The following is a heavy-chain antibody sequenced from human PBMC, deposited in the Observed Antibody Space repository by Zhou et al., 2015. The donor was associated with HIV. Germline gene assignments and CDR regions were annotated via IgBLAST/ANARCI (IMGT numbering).Heavy chain of an antibody. V-gene: IGHV1-69*01. Sequence: QVQLVQSGAEVKKPGSSVKVSCKASGGTFSSYAISWVRQAPGQGLEWMGGIIPIFGTANYAQKFQGRVTITADESTSTAYMELSSLRSEDTAVYYCARDQRRDNKNYDFWSGLFDPWGQGTLVTVSS. CDR3: ARDQRRDNKNYDFWSGLFDP. CDR1: GGTFSSYA. CDR2: IIPIFGTA. D-gene: IGHD3-3*01. J-gene: IGHJ5*02.